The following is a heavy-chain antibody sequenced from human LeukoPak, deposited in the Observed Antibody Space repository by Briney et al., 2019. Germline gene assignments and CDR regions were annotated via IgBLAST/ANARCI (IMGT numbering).Heavy chain of an antibody. Sequence: GESLRLSCAAFGFTVRSDDMNWVRQAPGKGLEWVSILDSDGSPSYADSVKGRFTISRDNSKNTLDLQMNSLRAEDTAVYYCARAAAGRAYYHYGMDVWGQGTTVTVSS. J-gene: IGHJ6*02. CDR2: LDSDGSP. D-gene: IGHD6-13*01. CDR3: ARAAAGRAYYHYGMDV. V-gene: IGHV3-53*01. CDR1: GFTVRSDD.